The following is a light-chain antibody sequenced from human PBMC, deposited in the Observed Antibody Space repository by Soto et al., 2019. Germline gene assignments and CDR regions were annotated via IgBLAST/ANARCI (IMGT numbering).Light chain of an antibody. CDR3: AAWDARLIGWV. V-gene: IGLV1-44*01. Sequence: QSVLTQPPSASGSRGQRVTIACSGSSSNIGNNNVNWYQQLPGTAPKLLIYSNSERPSGVPDRFSGSKSGTSASLAISGLQSEDEAAFYCAAWDARLIGWVFGGGTKLTVL. CDR2: SNS. J-gene: IGLJ3*02. CDR1: SSNIGNNN.